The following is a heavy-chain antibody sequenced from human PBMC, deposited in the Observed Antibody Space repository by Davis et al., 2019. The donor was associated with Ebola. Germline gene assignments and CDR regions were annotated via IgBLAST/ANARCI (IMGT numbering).Heavy chain of an antibody. D-gene: IGHD3-3*01. V-gene: IGHV3-30*02. CDR1: GFRFSSYG. CDR2: IRYDESKK. Sequence: GESLKISCAASGFRFSSYGMNWVRQAPGKGLEWVAYIRYDESKKYYADSVKGRLTVSRDNSRNTLYLQMNSLKSEDTAMFYCAKGWSYLDYWGQGTLVSVSS. CDR3: AKGWSYLDY. J-gene: IGHJ4*02.